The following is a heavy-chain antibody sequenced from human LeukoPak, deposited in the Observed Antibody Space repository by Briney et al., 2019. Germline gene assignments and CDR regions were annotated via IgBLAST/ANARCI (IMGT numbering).Heavy chain of an antibody. V-gene: IGHV1-2*02. CDR3: ARERRDIVVVPAAIFDY. Sequence: GASVKVSCKASGYTFTGYYMHWVRQAPGQGLEWMGWINPNGGGTNYAQKFQGRVTMTRDTSISTAHMELSRLRSDDTAVYYCARERRDIVVVPAAIFDYWGQGTLVTVSS. CDR1: GYTFTGYY. CDR2: INPNGGGT. J-gene: IGHJ4*02. D-gene: IGHD2-2*01.